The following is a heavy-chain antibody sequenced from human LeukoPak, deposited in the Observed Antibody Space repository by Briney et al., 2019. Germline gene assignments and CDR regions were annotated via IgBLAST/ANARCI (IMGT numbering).Heavy chain of an antibody. CDR3: ARRSPNYYFDY. J-gene: IGHJ4*02. CDR1: GFTFSNYN. V-gene: IGHV3-21*01. Sequence: PGGSLRLSCAASGFTFSNYNMNWVRQAPWKGLEWVSSISSSNNYIYYADSVKGRFTISRDNAKNSLYLQMNSLRAEDTAVYYCARRSPNYYFDYWGQGTPVTVSS. CDR2: ISSSNNYI.